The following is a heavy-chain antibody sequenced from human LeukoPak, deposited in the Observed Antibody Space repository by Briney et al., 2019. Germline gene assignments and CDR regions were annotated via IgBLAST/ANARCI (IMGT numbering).Heavy chain of an antibody. Sequence: GASVKVSCKAPGYTFTSYAMNWVRQAPGQGLEWMGWINTNTGNPTYAQGFTGRFVFSLDTSVSTAYLQISSLKAEDTAVYYCARAPPSPYYYDSSGYYYGPPDYWGQGTLVTVSS. CDR1: GYTFTSYA. D-gene: IGHD3-22*01. V-gene: IGHV7-4-1*02. CDR3: ARAPPSPYYYDSSGYYYGPPDY. J-gene: IGHJ4*02. CDR2: INTNTGNP.